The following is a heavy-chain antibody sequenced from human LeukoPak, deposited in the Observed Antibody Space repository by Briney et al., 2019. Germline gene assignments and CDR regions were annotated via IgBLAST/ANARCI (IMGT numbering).Heavy chain of an antibody. V-gene: IGHV4-39*07. J-gene: IGHJ5*02. Sequence: PSETLSLTCTVSGGSISSSYYYWGWIRQPPGKGPEWIGTMYNSGSTDYNPSLESRVTISVDTSKNQFSLKLSSVTAADTAVYYCAREADRWFDPWGQGTLVTVSS. CDR1: GGSISSSYYY. CDR3: AREADRWFDP. CDR2: MYNSGST.